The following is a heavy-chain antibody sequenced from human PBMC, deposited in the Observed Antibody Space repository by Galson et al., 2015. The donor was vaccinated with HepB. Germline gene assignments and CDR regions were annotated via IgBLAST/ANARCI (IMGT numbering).Heavy chain of an antibody. CDR2: IKQDGSAK. CDR1: GFTFSSYW. Sequence: SLRLSCAASGFTFSSYWMTWVRQAPGKGLEWVANIKQDGSAKYYVASVKGRFTISRDSSMNTLYLQMHGLNVEDTALYFCAKPFSRYTTRGEGNYFDSWGQGVLVTVSS. V-gene: IGHV3-7*01. CDR3: AKPFSRYTTRGEGNYFDS. J-gene: IGHJ4*02. D-gene: IGHD1-1*01.